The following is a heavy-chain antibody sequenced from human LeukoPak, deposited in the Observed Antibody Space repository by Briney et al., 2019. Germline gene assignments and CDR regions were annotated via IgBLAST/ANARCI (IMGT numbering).Heavy chain of an antibody. V-gene: IGHV7-4-1*02. Sequence: GASVKVSCKASGYTFTSYAMNWVRQAPGQGLEWMGWINTNTGNPTYAQGFTGRFVFSLDTSVSTAYLQISSLKAEDTAVYYCARSYDFWSGYYWGYHYYMDVWGKGTTVTVSS. D-gene: IGHD3-3*01. CDR2: INTNTGNP. CDR3: ARSYDFWSGYYWGYHYYMDV. J-gene: IGHJ6*03. CDR1: GYTFTSYA.